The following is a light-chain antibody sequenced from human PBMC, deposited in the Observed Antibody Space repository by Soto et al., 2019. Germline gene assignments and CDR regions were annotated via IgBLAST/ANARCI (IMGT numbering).Light chain of an antibody. CDR2: GAS. CDR3: QHFGDSPIP. J-gene: IGKJ5*01. CDR1: QSVSSTY. Sequence: ALSSEKRATLSCRASQSVSSTYLAWCQQKPGQAPRLLIYGASTRATGIPDRFSGTGSGTDFTLTISRLEPEDFAVYYCQHFGDSPIPFGQGTRLEI. V-gene: IGKV3-20*01.